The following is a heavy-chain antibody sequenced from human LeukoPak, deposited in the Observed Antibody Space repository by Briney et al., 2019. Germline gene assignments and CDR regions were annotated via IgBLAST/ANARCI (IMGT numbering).Heavy chain of an antibody. D-gene: IGHD3-22*01. CDR1: GYSFTSYW. Sequence: GESLKISCKGSGYSFTSYWIGWVRQMPGKGVEWMGIIYPGDSDTRYSPSFQGQVTISADKSISTAYLQWSSLKASDTAMYYCAGQAFPPDYYDSSGFAPHPFDYWGQGTLVTVSS. V-gene: IGHV5-51*01. CDR2: IYPGDSDT. CDR3: AGQAFPPDYYDSSGFAPHPFDY. J-gene: IGHJ4*02.